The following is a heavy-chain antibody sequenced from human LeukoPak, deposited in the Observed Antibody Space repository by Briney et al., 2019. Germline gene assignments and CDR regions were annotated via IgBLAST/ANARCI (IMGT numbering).Heavy chain of an antibody. CDR2: INHSGST. D-gene: IGHD1-26*01. J-gene: IGHJ4*02. CDR3: ARGLLGATQAAVFDY. V-gene: IGHV4-34*01. Sequence: SETLSLTCAVYGGSFSGYYWSWVRQPPGKGLEWIGEINHSGSTKYNPSLKSRVTISVDTSKNQFSLKVSTVTAADTAVYYCARGLLGATQAAVFDYWGQGTLVTVSS. CDR1: GGSFSGYY.